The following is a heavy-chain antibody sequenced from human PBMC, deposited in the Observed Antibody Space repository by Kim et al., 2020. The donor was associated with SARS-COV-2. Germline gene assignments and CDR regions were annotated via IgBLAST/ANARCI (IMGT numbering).Heavy chain of an antibody. CDR3: ASPGETHGDAFDI. V-gene: IGHV5-51*01. CDR1: GYSFTSYW. J-gene: IGHJ3*02. Sequence: GESLKISCKGSGYSFTSYWIGWVRQMPWKGLEWMGIIYPGDSDTRYSPSFQGQVTISADKSISTAYLQWSSLKASDTAMYYCASPGETHGDAFDIWGQGTMVTVSS. CDR2: IYPGDSDT.